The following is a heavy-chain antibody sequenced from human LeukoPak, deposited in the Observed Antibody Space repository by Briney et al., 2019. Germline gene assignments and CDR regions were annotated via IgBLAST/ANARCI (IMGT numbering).Heavy chain of an antibody. CDR3: ARDTVRAFDI. Sequence: SETLSLTCTVSGGSVSSGSYYWSWIRQPPGKGLEWIGYIYYSGSTNYNPPLKSRVTISVDTSKNQFSLKLSSVTAADTAVYYCARDTVRAFDIWGQGTMVTVSS. CDR2: IYYSGST. V-gene: IGHV4-61*01. D-gene: IGHD4-11*01. CDR1: GGSVSSGSYY. J-gene: IGHJ3*02.